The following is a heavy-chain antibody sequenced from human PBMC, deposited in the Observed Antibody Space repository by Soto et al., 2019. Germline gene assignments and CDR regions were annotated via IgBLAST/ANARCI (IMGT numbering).Heavy chain of an antibody. D-gene: IGHD3-3*01. CDR3: ARIPFKPHLLHLRFLEGEYFDY. CDR2: IYYSGST. Sequence: SETLSLTCTVSGGSISSSSYYWGWIRQPPGKGLEWIGSIYYSGSTYYNPSLKSRVTISVDTSKNQFSLKLSSVTAADTAVYYCARIPFKPHLLHLRFLEGEYFDYWGQGTLVTVSS. J-gene: IGHJ4*02. V-gene: IGHV4-39*01. CDR1: GGSISSSSYY.